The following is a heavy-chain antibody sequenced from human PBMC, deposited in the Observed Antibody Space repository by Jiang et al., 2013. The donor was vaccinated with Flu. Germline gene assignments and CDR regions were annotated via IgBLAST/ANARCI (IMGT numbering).Heavy chain of an antibody. CDR3: ARGDGDYGLNY. D-gene: IGHD4-17*01. Sequence: RQSPSRGLEWLGRTYYRSKWYNDYAVSVKSRITINPDTSKNQFSLQLNSVTPEDTAVYYCARGDGDYGLNYWGQGTLVTASS. V-gene: IGHV6-1*01. CDR2: TYYRSKWYN. J-gene: IGHJ4*02.